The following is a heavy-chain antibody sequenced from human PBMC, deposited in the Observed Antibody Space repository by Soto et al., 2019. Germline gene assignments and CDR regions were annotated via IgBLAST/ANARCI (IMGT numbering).Heavy chain of an antibody. J-gene: IGHJ5*02. V-gene: IGHV4-31*03. CDR1: GGSITSGYY. CDR2: IYVSGAT. CDR3: ARRLDP. Sequence: QVQLQESGPGLVKPSQTLSLTCTVSGGSITSGYYWGWIRQHPGKGLEWIGYIYVSGATYYNPSLKSRVTISVDTSNNQFSLKMKSVTAADTAVYYCARRLDPCGQGTLVTVSS.